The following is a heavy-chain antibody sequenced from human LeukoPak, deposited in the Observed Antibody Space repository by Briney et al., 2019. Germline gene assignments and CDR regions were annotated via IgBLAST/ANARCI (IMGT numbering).Heavy chain of an antibody. CDR1: GGTFSSYA. V-gene: IGHV1-69*01. J-gene: IGHJ3*02. D-gene: IGHD3-3*01. CDR3: ARALNYDFAALDAFDI. Sequence: SVKASCKASGGTFSSYAISWVRQAPGQGLEWMGGIIPIFGTANYAQKFQGRVTITADESTSTAYMELSSLRSEDTAVYYCARALNYDFAALDAFDIWGQGTMVTVSS. CDR2: IIPIFGTA.